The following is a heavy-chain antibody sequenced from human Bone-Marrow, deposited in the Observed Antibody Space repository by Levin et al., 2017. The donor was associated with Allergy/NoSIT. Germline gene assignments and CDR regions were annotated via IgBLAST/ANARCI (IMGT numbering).Heavy chain of an antibody. CDR2: IYSGGST. D-gene: IGHD2-15*01. CDR1: GFTVGNNY. CDR3: ARDRTCSGGTCYGS. J-gene: IGHJ5*02. V-gene: IGHV3-66*01. Sequence: GGSLRLSCAASGFTVGNNYMKWVRQAPGKGLEWVSLIYSGGSTYYADSVKGRFTISRDNSKNTLHLQMNSLRTEDTAVYYCARDRTCSGGTCYGSWGQGTLFTVSS.